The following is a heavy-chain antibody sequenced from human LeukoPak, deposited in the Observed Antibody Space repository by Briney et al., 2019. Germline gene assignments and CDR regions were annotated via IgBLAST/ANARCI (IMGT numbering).Heavy chain of an antibody. CDR2: ISVYNGNR. D-gene: IGHD6-19*01. Sequence: GSSGKVSCKASGYTFTSNGSSRVRLAPGQGLEWMGWISVYNGNRNYEQKLQGRVTITTYTSTSTAHRDLRSLRSADTAVYSCARVVGTSGWYSGYYYYGMDVWGHGTTVTVSS. J-gene: IGHJ6*02. CDR3: ARVVGTSGWYSGYYYYGMDV. V-gene: IGHV1-18*01. CDR1: GYTFTSNG.